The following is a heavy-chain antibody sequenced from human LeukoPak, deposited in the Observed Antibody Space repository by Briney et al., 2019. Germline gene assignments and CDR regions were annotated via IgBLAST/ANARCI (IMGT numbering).Heavy chain of an antibody. Sequence: GGSLKLSCAASGFTFSGSAMHWVHQASGKGLEWVGRIRSKANSYATAYAASVKGRFTISRDDSKNTAYLQMNSLKTEDTAVYYCTRSDAYYYGSGTPWEAYYYYGMDVWGQGTTVTVSS. J-gene: IGHJ6*02. CDR2: IRSKANSYAT. CDR1: GFTFSGSA. CDR3: TRSDAYYYGSGTPWEAYYYYGMDV. V-gene: IGHV3-73*01. D-gene: IGHD3-10*01.